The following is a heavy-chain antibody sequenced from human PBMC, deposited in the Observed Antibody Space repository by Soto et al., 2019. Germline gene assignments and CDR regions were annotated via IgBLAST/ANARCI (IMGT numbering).Heavy chain of an antibody. CDR1: GGSISSYY. J-gene: IGHJ3*02. D-gene: IGHD3-9*01. Sequence: PSETLSLTCTVSGGSISSYYWSWIRQPPGKGLEWIGEINHSGSTNYNPSLKSRVTISVDTSKNQFSLKLSSVTAADTSVYYCAIALILTGYYIHDAFDIWGQGTMVTVSS. V-gene: IGHV4-59*12. CDR3: AIALILTGYYIHDAFDI. CDR2: INHSGST.